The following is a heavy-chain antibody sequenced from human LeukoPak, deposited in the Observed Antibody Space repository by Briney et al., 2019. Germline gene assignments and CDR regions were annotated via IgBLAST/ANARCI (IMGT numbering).Heavy chain of an antibody. CDR1: GFTFSGSA. CDR2: IRSKANSYAT. D-gene: IGHD3-10*01. J-gene: IGHJ6*03. V-gene: IGHV3-73*01. CDR3: TRPRTHKVRGVLDYYYYMDV. Sequence: PGGSLRLSCAASGFTFSGSAMHWVRQASGKGLEWVGRIRSKANSYATAYAASVKGRFTISRDDSKNTAYLQMNSLKTEDTAVYYCTRPRTHKVRGVLDYYYYMDVWGKGTTVTVSS.